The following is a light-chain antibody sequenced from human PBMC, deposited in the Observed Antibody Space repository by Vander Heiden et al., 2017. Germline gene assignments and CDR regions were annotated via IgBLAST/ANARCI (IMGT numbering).Light chain of an antibody. CDR2: KAS. CDR1: QSISNW. Sequence: DIQMTQSPSTLSASVGDRVTITCRASQSISNWLAWYQQKLGKAPKLLIYKASSLESGVPSRFSGSGSGTEFTLTISSLQPDDFATYYGQQYNSSFGQGTKLEIK. CDR3: QQYNSS. J-gene: IGKJ2*01. V-gene: IGKV1-5*03.